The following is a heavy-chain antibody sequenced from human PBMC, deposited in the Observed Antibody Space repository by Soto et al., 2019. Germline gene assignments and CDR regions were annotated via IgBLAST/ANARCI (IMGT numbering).Heavy chain of an antibody. D-gene: IGHD3-3*01. J-gene: IGHJ5*02. Sequence: ASVKVSCKASGYTFTDYAMHWVRQAPGQRLEWMGWISTGNGNTKYSQKFQGRVTITRDTSATTAYMELSSLRSEDTAVYYCARAYYDFWSGPNRANWFDPWGQGTLVTVSS. V-gene: IGHV1-3*04. CDR1: GYTFTDYA. CDR3: ARAYYDFWSGPNRANWFDP. CDR2: ISTGNGNT.